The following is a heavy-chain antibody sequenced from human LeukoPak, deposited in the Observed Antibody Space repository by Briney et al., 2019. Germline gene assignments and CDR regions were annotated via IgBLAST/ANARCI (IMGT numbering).Heavy chain of an antibody. Sequence: ASVKVSCKASGHTFTSYAMNWVRQAPGQGLEWMGWINTNTGNPTYAQGFTGRFVFSLDTSVSTAYLQISSLKAEDTAVYYCARAPDPQTYYYDSSSDGMDVWGQGTTVTVSS. V-gene: IGHV7-4-1*02. CDR3: ARAPDPQTYYYDSSSDGMDV. D-gene: IGHD3-22*01. J-gene: IGHJ6*02. CDR2: INTNTGNP. CDR1: GHTFTSYA.